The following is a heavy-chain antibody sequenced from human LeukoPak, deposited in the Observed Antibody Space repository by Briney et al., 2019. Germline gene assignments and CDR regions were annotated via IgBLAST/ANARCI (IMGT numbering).Heavy chain of an antibody. J-gene: IGHJ4*02. V-gene: IGHV3-30-3*01. Sequence: PGGSLRLSCAASGLTFSTYAMHWVRQAPGKGLEWVAVISYDGSNKYYADSVKGRFTISRDNSQNTLYLQMISLRGEDTAVYFCARERYAGYYFDYWGQGTLVTVSS. CDR2: ISYDGSNK. CDR3: ARERYAGYYFDY. CDR1: GLTFSTYA. D-gene: IGHD5-12*01.